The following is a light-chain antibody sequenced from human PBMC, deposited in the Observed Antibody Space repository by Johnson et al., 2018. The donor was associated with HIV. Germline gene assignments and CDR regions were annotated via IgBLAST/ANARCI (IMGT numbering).Light chain of an antibody. CDR1: SSNIGNNY. CDR2: DNN. Sequence: QSVLTQPPSVSAAPGQKVTISCSGSSSNIGNNYVSWYQQLPGTAPKLLIYDNNKRPSGIPDRFSGSKSGTSATLAITGLHTGDEADYYCGTWDTSLSAGGTFGSGTRVTVL. V-gene: IGLV1-51*01. J-gene: IGLJ1*01. CDR3: GTWDTSLSAGGT.